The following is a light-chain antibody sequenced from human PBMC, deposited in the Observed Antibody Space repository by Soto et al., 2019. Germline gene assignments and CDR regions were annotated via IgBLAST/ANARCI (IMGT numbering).Light chain of an antibody. CDR1: SSDVGHYNY. Sequence: QSALTQPASVSGSPGQSITISCTGTSSDVGHYNYVSWYQHHPGKAPKLMIYEVSNRPSGVSNRFSGSKSGNTASLTISGLQAEDEADYYCSSYTSSSTSEVFGAGTKLTVL. J-gene: IGLJ1*01. V-gene: IGLV2-14*01. CDR3: SSYTSSSTSEV. CDR2: EVS.